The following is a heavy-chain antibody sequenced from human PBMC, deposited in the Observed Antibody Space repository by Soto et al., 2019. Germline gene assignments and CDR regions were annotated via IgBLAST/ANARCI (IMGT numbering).Heavy chain of an antibody. D-gene: IGHD2-21*02. J-gene: IGHJ4*02. Sequence: EVQLLESGGGLVQPGGSLRLSCAASGFTFSSYAMSWVRQAPGKGLEWVSAISGSGGSTYYADSVKGRFTISRDNSKNTLYLQMNSLRAEDTAVYYCANGALFDCGGDCYLDYWGQGTLVTVSS. CDR1: GFTFSSYA. V-gene: IGHV3-23*01. CDR3: ANGALFDCGGDCYLDY. CDR2: ISGSGGST.